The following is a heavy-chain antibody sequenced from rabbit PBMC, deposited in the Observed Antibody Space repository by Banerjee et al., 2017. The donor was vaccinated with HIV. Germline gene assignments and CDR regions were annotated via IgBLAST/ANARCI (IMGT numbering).Heavy chain of an antibody. CDR3: ARDLAGVIGWNFNL. CDR2: IDTGWSGTA. D-gene: IGHD4-1*01. CDR1: GFDLVAYYH. Sequence: QSLEESGGDLVKPGASLTLTCSASGFDLVAYYHMCWVRQAPGKGLEWIACIDTGWSGTAYYASWAKGRFTISKTSTTVTLQMTSLTAADTATYFCARDLAGVIGWNFNLWGQGTLVTVS. V-gene: IGHV1S40*01. J-gene: IGHJ4*01.